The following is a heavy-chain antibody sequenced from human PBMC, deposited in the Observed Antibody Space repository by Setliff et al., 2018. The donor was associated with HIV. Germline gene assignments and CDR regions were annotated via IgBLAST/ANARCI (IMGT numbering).Heavy chain of an antibody. V-gene: IGHV5-10-1*01. CDR2: IDPSDSFT. J-gene: IGHJ6*03. D-gene: IGHD2-2*01. CDR1: AYRFPSYW. Sequence: GESLKISCKGPAYRFPSYWITWVRQMPGKGLQWMGTIDPSDSFTNYSPSFQGHVTISADKSISTAYLQWSSLKASDTAMYYCARQGCSCTSCYSDRDYYYYYMDVWGKGTTVTVSS. CDR3: ARQGCSCTSCYSDRDYYYYYMDV.